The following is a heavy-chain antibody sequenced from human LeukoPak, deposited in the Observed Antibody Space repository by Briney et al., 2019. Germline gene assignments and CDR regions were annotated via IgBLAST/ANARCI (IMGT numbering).Heavy chain of an antibody. Sequence: GGSLRLSCAASGFTFSSYAMHWVRQAPGKGLEWVAVISYDGSNKYYADSVKGRFTISRDNSKNTLYLQTNSLRAEDTAVYYCAKDDCSGGSCYLIYFDYWGQGTLVTVSS. V-gene: IGHV3-30-3*01. D-gene: IGHD2-15*01. CDR1: GFTFSSYA. J-gene: IGHJ4*02. CDR3: AKDDCSGGSCYLIYFDY. CDR2: ISYDGSNK.